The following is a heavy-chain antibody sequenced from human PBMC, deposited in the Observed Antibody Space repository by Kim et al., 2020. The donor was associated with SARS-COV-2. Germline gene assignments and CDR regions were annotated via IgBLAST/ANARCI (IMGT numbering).Heavy chain of an antibody. J-gene: IGHJ6*02. V-gene: IGHV3-53*01. Sequence: GGSLRLSCAASGFTVSSNYMSWVRQAPGKGLEWVSVIYSGGSTYYADSVKGRFTISRDNSKNTLYLQMNSLRAEDTAVYYYARDAMTYGMDVWGQGTTVTVSS. D-gene: IGHD2-21*02. CDR2: IYSGGST. CDR3: ARDAMTYGMDV. CDR1: GFTVSSNY.